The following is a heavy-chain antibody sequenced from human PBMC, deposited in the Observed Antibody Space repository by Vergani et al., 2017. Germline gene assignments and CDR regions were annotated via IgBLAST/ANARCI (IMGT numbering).Heavy chain of an antibody. J-gene: IGHJ4*02. CDR3: ARDHHLNYYDSSGYYSGFDY. CDR2: INPNSGGT. D-gene: IGHD3-22*01. V-gene: IGHV1-2*02. CDR1: GYTFTSYG. Sequence: QVQLVQSGAEVKKPGASVKVSCKASGYTFTSYGISWVRQAPGQGLEWMGWINPNSGGTNYAQKFQGRVTMTRDTSISTAYMELSSLRSEDTAVYYCARDHHLNYYDSSGYYSGFDYWGQGTLVTVSS.